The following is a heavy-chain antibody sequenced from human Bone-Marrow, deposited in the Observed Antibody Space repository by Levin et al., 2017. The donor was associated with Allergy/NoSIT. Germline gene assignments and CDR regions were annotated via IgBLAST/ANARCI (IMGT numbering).Heavy chain of an antibody. Sequence: LSGGSLRLSCTPSGITFSSHWMHWVRQAPGKGLVWVSGINSDGRSTNYVDSVRGRFTISRDDAKNTLYLQMNSLRAEDTAVYFCVCSSSSIDYWGQGTLVTVSS. CDR1: GITFSSHW. D-gene: IGHD6-6*01. CDR2: INSDGRST. CDR3: VCSSSSIDY. V-gene: IGHV3-74*01. J-gene: IGHJ4*02.